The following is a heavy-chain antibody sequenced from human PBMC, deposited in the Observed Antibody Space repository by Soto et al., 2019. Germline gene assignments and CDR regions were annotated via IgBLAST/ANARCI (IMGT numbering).Heavy chain of an antibody. CDR2: IYYSGTT. V-gene: IGHV4-59*08. CDR3: ARLGEYYQSLDP. J-gene: IGHJ5*02. D-gene: IGHD2-2*01. Sequence: QVQLQESGPGLVKPSETLSLSCTVSGGSISPYYWAWIRQPPGKGLEWIGYIYYSGTTTYNPSLKSRVAISLETSNSPFSLRLSSVTASDTAVYSCARLGEYYQSLDPWGQGTLVTVSS. CDR1: GGSISPYY.